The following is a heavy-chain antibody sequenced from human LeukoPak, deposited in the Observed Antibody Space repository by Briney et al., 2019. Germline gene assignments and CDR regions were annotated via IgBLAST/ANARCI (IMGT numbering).Heavy chain of an antibody. CDR2: IYYSGTT. V-gene: IGHV4-39*02. CDR1: GGSISSSNYY. J-gene: IGHJ5*02. CDR3: ARDFIVVVVAAPYNWFDP. D-gene: IGHD2-15*01. Sequence: SETLSLTCAVSGGSISSSNYYWGWVRQPPGKGLEWIGRIYYSGTTYYNPSLKSRVTISVDTSKNQFSLKLSSVTAADTAVYYCARDFIVVVVAAPYNWFDPWGQGTLVTVSS.